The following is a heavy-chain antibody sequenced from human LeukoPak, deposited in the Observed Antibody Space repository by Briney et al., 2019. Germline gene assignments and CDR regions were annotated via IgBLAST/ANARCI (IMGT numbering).Heavy chain of an antibody. V-gene: IGHV3-7*01. CDR1: DFTFKNSW. D-gene: IGHD2-21*01. CDR3: ARERIHCGGADCKSYFDN. Sequence: GGSLRLSCVTTDFTFKNSWMTWVRQAPGKGLEWVANIKEDGREINYLGSVKGRFTISRDNAKNSLYLEMNSLRAEDTAVYYCARERIHCGGADCKSYFDNWGQGTLVTVSS. CDR2: IKEDGREI. J-gene: IGHJ4*02.